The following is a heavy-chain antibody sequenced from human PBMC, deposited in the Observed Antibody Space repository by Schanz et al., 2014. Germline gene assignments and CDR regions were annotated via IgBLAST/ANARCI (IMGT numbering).Heavy chain of an antibody. CDR3: ARDRRNADLDY. CDR2: ITYNGGTI. Sequence: EVHLVESGGGLVQPGGSLRLSCAASGITFSSHSFNWVRQAPGKGLEWISYITYNGGTIYYADSVKGRFTISRDNAKNSLYLEMNSLRAEDTALYYCARDRRNADLDYWGQGTRVTVSS. CDR1: GITFSSHS. J-gene: IGHJ4*02. D-gene: IGHD1-1*01. V-gene: IGHV3-48*01.